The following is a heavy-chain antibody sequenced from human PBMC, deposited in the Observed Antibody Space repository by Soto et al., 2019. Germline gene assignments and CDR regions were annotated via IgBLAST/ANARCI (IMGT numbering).Heavy chain of an antibody. CDR1: GSSISSSSYY. Sequence: SETLSLTCTVSGSSISSSSYYWGWIRQPPGKGLGWTGSIYYSGSTYYNPSLKSRVTISVDTSKNQFSLKLSSVTAADTAVYYCARHSPYWISTSCYAVYYYGMDVWGQGTTVTVS. CDR2: IYYSGST. D-gene: IGHD2-2*01. CDR3: ARHSPYWISTSCYAVYYYGMDV. V-gene: IGHV4-39*01. J-gene: IGHJ6*02.